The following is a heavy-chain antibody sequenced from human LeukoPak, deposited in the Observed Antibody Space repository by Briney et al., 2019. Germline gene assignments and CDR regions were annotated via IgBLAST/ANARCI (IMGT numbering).Heavy chain of an antibody. CDR3: ARESGRFRFDS. D-gene: IGHD3-3*01. Sequence: GGSPRLSCAASGFTFNKYWMNWVRQSPGKGLEWVANIKEDSSDKNYVDSMKGRSTISRDNAKNSLYLQMNSLRVEDTAVYYCARESGRFRFDSWGQGTLVTVSS. CDR2: IKEDSSDK. V-gene: IGHV3-7*01. CDR1: GFTFNKYW. J-gene: IGHJ5*01.